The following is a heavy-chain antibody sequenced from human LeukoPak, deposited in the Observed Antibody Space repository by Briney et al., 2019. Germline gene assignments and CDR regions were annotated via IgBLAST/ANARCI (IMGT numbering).Heavy chain of an antibody. CDR2: IRFDGTTQ. J-gene: IGHJ4*02. D-gene: IGHD5-24*01. V-gene: IGHV3-30*02. Sequence: GGSLRLSXAASGFIFSNYGMHWVRLSPDKGLEWLTFIRFDGTTQYYADSVRGRFTISGDNSKDTVSLQMYSLRAEDTGIYYCAKEGGDGSPFDYWGQGILVTVSS. CDR3: AKEGGDGSPFDY. CDR1: GFIFSNYG.